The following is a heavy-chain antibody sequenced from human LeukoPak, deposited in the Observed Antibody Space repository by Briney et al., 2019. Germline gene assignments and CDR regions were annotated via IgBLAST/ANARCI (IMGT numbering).Heavy chain of an antibody. V-gene: IGHV3-53*01. D-gene: IGHD2-21*01. J-gene: IGHJ1*01. Sequence: GGSLRLSCAASGVTVGTNSMSWARQSPGKGLEWVSVIYSGGSTYNADSVNGRFTVSRDNSRNTLFLQMNNPRAEDTALYFCASAREYCGSAECYEYFQHWGQGTLVIVSS. CDR3: ASAREYCGSAECYEYFQH. CDR1: GVTVGTNS. CDR2: IYSGGST.